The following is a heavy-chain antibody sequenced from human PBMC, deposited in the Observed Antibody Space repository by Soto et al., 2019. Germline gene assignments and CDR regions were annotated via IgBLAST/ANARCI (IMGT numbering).Heavy chain of an antibody. D-gene: IGHD5-18*01. J-gene: IGHJ4*02. CDR3: ARGLHHTAINY. CDR2: INHSGST. Sequence: SETLSLTCAVYGGSFSGYYCIWIRQPPVKGLEWIGEINHSGSTNYNPSLKSRVTISVDTSKNQFSLKLSSVTAADTAVYYCARGLHHTAINYWGQGTLVTV. V-gene: IGHV4-34*01. CDR1: GGSFSGYY.